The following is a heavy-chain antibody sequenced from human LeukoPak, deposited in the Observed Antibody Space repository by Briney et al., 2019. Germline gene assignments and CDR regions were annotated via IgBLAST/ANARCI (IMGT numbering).Heavy chain of an antibody. CDR2: IKQDGSEK. CDR1: GFTFSSYW. CDR3: ARERDGYNGDFDY. V-gene: IGHV3-7*03. D-gene: IGHD5-24*01. Sequence: PGGSLRLSCAASGFTFSSYWMSWVRQAPGKGLEWVANIKQDGSEKYYVDSVKGRFTISRDNAKNSLYPQMNSLRAEDTAVYYCARERDGYNGDFDYWGQGTLVTVSS. J-gene: IGHJ4*02.